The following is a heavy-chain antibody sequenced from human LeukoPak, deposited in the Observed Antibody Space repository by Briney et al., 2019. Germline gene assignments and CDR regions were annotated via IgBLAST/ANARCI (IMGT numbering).Heavy chain of an antibody. J-gene: IGHJ5*02. CDR1: GYTFTGYY. CDR2: INPNSGGT. V-gene: IGHV1-2*02. Sequence: ASVKVSCKASGYTFTGYYMHWVRQAPGQGLEWMGWINPNSGGTNYAQKFQGRVTMTRDTSISTAYMELSRLRSDDTAVYYCAREGGHDILTVNNWFDPWDQGTLVTVSS. D-gene: IGHD3-9*01. CDR3: AREGGHDILTVNNWFDP.